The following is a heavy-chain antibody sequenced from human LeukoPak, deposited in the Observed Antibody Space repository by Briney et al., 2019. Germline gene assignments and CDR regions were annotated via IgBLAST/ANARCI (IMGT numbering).Heavy chain of an antibody. J-gene: IGHJ4*02. D-gene: IGHD6-19*01. V-gene: IGHV4-30-4*07. Sequence: SETLSLTCAVSGGSISSGGYSWSWIRQPPGKGLEWIGYIYYSGSTYYNPSLKSRVTMSVDTSKNQFSLKLSSVTAADTAVYYCARAGWRGWSVDYWGQGTLVTVSS. CDR2: IYYSGST. CDR1: GGSISSGGYS. CDR3: ARAGWRGWSVDY.